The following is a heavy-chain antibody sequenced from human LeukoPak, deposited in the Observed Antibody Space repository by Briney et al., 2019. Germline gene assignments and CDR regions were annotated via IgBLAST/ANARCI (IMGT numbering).Heavy chain of an antibody. V-gene: IGHV1-46*01. D-gene: IGHD3-10*01. J-gene: IGHJ3*02. Sequence: ASVKVSCKASGYTFTSYYLYWVRQAPGQGLEWMGLINPSGGSTRYAQKFQGRVTMTRDTSTSTAYMELRSLRSDDTAVYYCARLYGSGSERAFDIWGQGTMVTVSS. CDR1: GYTFTSYY. CDR3: ARLYGSGSERAFDI. CDR2: INPSGGST.